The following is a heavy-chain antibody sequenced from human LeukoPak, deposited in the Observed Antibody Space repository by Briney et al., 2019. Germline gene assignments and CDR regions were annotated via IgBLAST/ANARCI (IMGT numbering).Heavy chain of an antibody. CDR3: ARGVEYSSSYNWFDP. J-gene: IGHJ5*02. Sequence: PSETLSLTCAVYGGSFSGYYWSWIRQPPGKGLEWIGEINHSGSTNYNPSLKSRVTISVDTSKNQFSLKLSSVTAADTAVYYCARGVEYSSSYNWFDPWGQGTMVTVSS. D-gene: IGHD6-6*01. V-gene: IGHV4-34*01. CDR1: GGSFSGYY. CDR2: INHSGST.